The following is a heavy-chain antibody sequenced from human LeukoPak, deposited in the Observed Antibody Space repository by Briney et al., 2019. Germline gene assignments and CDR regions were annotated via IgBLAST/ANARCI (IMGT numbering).Heavy chain of an antibody. J-gene: IGHJ6*02. CDR2: ISGSGGST. CDR1: GFTFSSYA. D-gene: IGHD6-13*01. V-gene: IGHV3-23*01. Sequence: GGSLRLSCAASGFTFSSYAMSWVRQAPGKGLEWVSAISGSGGSTYYADSVKGRFTISRDNSKNTLYLQMNSLRAEDTAVYYCAKAPRAAAGTYNGMDVWGQGTAVTVSS. CDR3: AKAPRAAAGTYNGMDV.